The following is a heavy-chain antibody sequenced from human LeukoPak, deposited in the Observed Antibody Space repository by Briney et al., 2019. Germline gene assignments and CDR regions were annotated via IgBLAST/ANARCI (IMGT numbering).Heavy chain of an antibody. Sequence: GGSLRLSCAASGFTFSGYSMNWVRQAPGKGLEWVSYISSSSSPIYYADPVKGRFTISRDNAKNSLYLQMNSLRAEDTAVYYCARDLGQYYDTSDNWFDPWGQGTLVTVSS. D-gene: IGHD3-22*01. CDR3: ARDLGQYYDTSDNWFDP. V-gene: IGHV3-48*01. J-gene: IGHJ5*02. CDR1: GFTFSGYS. CDR2: ISSSSSPI.